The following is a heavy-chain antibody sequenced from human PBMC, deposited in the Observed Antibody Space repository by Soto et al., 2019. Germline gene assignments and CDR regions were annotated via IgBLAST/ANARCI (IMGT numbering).Heavy chain of an antibody. CDR2: MNSNSGRT. CDR3: ARVVTLVRGVYYYYVMDV. CDR1: GYTFTSYD. V-gene: IGHV1-8*01. D-gene: IGHD3-10*01. Sequence: QVQLVQSGAEVKKPGASVKVSCKTSGYTFTSYDINWVRQATEQGPEWMGWMNSNSGRTGYGQKFQGRVTMTRNTSVSTAYMELSSLRSDDTAVYYCARVVTLVRGVYYYYVMDVWGQGTTVTVSS. J-gene: IGHJ6*02.